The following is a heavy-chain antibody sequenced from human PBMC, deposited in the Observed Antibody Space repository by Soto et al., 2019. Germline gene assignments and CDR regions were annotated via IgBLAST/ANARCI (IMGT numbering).Heavy chain of an antibody. D-gene: IGHD2-15*01. CDR2: ISYDGSNK. CDR3: AKDCSGGSCYLGEYFQH. V-gene: IGHV3-30*18. J-gene: IGHJ1*01. CDR1: GFTFSSYA. Sequence: QVQLVESGGGVVQPGRSLRLSCAASGFTFSSYAMHWVRQAPGKGLEWVAVISYDGSNKYYADSVKGRFTISRDNSKNTLYLQMNSLRAEDTAVYYCAKDCSGGSCYLGEYFQHWGQGTLVTVSS.